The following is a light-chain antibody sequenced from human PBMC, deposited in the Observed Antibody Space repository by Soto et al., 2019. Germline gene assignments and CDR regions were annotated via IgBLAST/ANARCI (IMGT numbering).Light chain of an antibody. CDR3: LQVNSCPRT. CDR1: QGIGIS. CDR2: AAS. V-gene: IGKV1-12*01. J-gene: IGKJ1*01. Sequence: DMQLTRSPSSRSASMGDGVPITARASQGIGISFAWFHQKPANVPQYLIDAASTLASGVPARFSGSGSGTAFILTINSLQPEDVATYYCLQVNSCPRTFGQGTKVDIK.